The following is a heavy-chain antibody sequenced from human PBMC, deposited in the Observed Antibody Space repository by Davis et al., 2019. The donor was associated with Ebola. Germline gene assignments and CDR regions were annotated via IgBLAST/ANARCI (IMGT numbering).Heavy chain of an antibody. CDR2: INPNDGRT. D-gene: IGHD5-12*01. CDR3: TTPGGQDSGYDVFDI. CDR1: VYTFTNYY. Sequence: ASVPVSCMASVYTFTNYYMHSVRPPPGQGLGWMGMINPNDGRTIYAQKFQGRVTVTRDTSTTTVYMDLSSLRSEDTTLYYCTTPGGQDSGYDVFDIWGQGTMVTVSS. J-gene: IGHJ3*02. V-gene: IGHV1-46*03.